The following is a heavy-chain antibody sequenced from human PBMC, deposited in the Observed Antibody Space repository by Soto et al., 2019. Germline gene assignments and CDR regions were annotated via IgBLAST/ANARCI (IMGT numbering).Heavy chain of an antibody. CDR2: IVVGSGNT. CDR1: GFTFTSSA. Sequence: GASVKVSCKASGFTFTSSAVQWVRQARGQRLEWIGWIVVGSGNTNYAQRFQERVTITRDMSTSTAYMELSSLRSEDTAVYYCAADVTYYDFWSGSPNYGMDVWGQGTTVTGS. CDR3: AADVTYYDFWSGSPNYGMDV. J-gene: IGHJ6*02. D-gene: IGHD3-3*01. V-gene: IGHV1-58*01.